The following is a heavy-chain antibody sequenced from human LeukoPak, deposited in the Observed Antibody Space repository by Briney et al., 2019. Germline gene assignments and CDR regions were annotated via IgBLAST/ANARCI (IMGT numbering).Heavy chain of an antibody. V-gene: IGHV1-58*01. Sequence: GTSVKVSCKASGFTFTSSAVQWVRQARGQRLEWIGWIVVGSGNTNYAQKFQERVTITRDMSTSTAYIELSSLRSEDTAVYYCAAEPRGSGTRWFDPWGQGTLVTVSS. J-gene: IGHJ5*02. D-gene: IGHD3-10*01. CDR2: IVVGSGNT. CDR1: GFTFTSSA. CDR3: AAEPRGSGTRWFDP.